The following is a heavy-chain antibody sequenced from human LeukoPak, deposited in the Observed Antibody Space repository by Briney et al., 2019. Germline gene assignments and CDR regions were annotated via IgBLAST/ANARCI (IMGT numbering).Heavy chain of an antibody. Sequence: PSETLSLPCTVSGGSISSYYWSWIRQPAGKGLEWIGRIYTSGSTNYNPSLKSRVTMSVDTSKNQFSLKLSSVTAADTAVYYCARGDYYGSGTARNYYYYYMDVWGKGTTVTISS. J-gene: IGHJ6*03. CDR1: GGSISSYY. V-gene: IGHV4-4*07. CDR2: IYTSGST. CDR3: ARGDYYGSGTARNYYYYYMDV. D-gene: IGHD3-10*01.